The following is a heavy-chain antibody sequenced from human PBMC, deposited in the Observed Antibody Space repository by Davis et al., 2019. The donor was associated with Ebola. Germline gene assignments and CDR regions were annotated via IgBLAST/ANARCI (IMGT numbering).Heavy chain of an antibody. CDR2: IKPSGGNT. J-gene: IGHJ6*02. D-gene: IGHD6-6*01. V-gene: IGHV1-46*03. CDR3: ARGEYSSPYGMDV. Sequence: AASVKVSCKASGYTFTSFYMHWVRQAPGQGLEWMGIIKPSGGNTNYAQKFQGRVTMTRDTSTSTVYMELSSLRSEDTAVYYCARGEYSSPYGMDVWGQGTTVTVSS. CDR1: GYTFTSFY.